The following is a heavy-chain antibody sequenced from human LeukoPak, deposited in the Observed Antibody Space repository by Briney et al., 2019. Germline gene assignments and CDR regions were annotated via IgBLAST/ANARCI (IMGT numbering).Heavy chain of an antibody. J-gene: IGHJ6*02. V-gene: IGHV4-59*12. CDR2: IYYSGST. D-gene: IGHD1-1*01. CDR3: ARDSVAAIGTGYYYYGMDV. Sequence: SETLSLTCTVSGGSISSYYWSWIRQPPGKGLEWIGYIYYSGSTTYNPSLRSRVTISLDTSKNQFSLKLSSVTAADTAVYYCARDSVAAIGTGYYYYGMDVWGQGTTVTVSS. CDR1: GGSISSYY.